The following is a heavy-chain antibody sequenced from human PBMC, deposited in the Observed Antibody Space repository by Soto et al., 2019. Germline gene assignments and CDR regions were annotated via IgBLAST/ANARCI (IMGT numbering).Heavy chain of an antibody. J-gene: IGHJ3*02. D-gene: IGHD2-8*02. V-gene: IGHV3-23*01. CDR1: GFTCRSYD. CDR3: AKATATGGGAFDI. CDR2: ILVGGST. Sequence: GGSLRLSCAASGFTCRSYDMSWVRQAPGKGLEWVSTILVGGSTHYPDSVKGRFTISRDNSRNTVFLQMNSLTAGDTAVYYCAKATATGGGAFDICGQGTMVTVSS.